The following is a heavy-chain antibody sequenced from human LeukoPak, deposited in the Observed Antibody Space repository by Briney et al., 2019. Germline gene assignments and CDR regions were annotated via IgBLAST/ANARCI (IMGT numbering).Heavy chain of an antibody. Sequence: ASVKVSCKASGYTFTSYDINWVRQATGQGLGWMGWMNPNSGNTGYAQKFQGRVTMTRNTSISTAYMELSSLRSEDTAVYYCARVMVAATVVDYWGQGTLVTVSS. V-gene: IGHV1-8*01. CDR1: GYTFTSYD. CDR3: ARVMVAATVVDY. CDR2: MNPNSGNT. D-gene: IGHD2-15*01. J-gene: IGHJ4*02.